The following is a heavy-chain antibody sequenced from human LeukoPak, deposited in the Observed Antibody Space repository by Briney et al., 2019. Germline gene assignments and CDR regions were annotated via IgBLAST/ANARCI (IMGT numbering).Heavy chain of an antibody. CDR1: GGSISNYY. Sequence: SETLSLTCTVSGGSISNYYCSWIRQPPGKGLEWIGYMCSSGTTNYNPSLKSRVTISVDTSKNQFSLNLTFVTVADTAVYYCARGTNTANNWFDPWGQGTLVTVSS. J-gene: IGHJ5*02. CDR3: ARGTNTANNWFDP. CDR2: MCSSGTT. D-gene: IGHD5-18*01. V-gene: IGHV4-59*12.